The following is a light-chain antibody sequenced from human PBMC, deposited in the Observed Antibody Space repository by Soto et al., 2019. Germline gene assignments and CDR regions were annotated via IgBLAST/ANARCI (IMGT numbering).Light chain of an antibody. J-gene: IGLJ2*01. CDR1: SSDVGDYDY. CDR3: SSYRSSNTLL. CDR2: EVS. Sequence: QSALTQPASVSGSPGQSITISCTGTSSDVGDYDYVSWYQQYAGKAPKMMIYEVSNRPPGVSNRFSGSKSGNTASLTISGLQAEDEADYYCSSYRSSNTLLFGGGTQLTVL. V-gene: IGLV2-14*01.